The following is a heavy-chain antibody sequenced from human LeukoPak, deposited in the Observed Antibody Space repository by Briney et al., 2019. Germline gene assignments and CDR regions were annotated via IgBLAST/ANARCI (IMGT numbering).Heavy chain of an antibody. J-gene: IGHJ4*02. V-gene: IGHV3-74*01. CDR2: VNGDGYTT. Sequence: GSLRLSCAASGFTFSSYWMHWVRQAPGKGLVWVSRVNGDGYTTRYADPVKGRFTVSRDNAKNTLYLQMNSLRAEDTAVYYCARDFYSYGFSDYWGQGTLVTVSS. D-gene: IGHD5-18*01. CDR1: GFTFSSYW. CDR3: ARDFYSYGFSDY.